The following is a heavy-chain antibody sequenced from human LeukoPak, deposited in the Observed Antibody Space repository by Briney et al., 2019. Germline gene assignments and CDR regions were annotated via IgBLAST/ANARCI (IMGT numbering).Heavy chain of an antibody. Sequence: GGSLRLSCAASGFTFSSYAMSWVRQAPGKGLEWVSSVSGTAGSTYYADSVRGRFTISRDNSKDMLYLQINSLRAEDTAIYYCAKDWRYSSSWPPSGGGYWGQGTLVTVSS. J-gene: IGHJ4*02. CDR3: AKDWRYSSSWPPSGGGY. D-gene: IGHD6-13*01. CDR2: VSGTAGST. V-gene: IGHV3-23*01. CDR1: GFTFSSYA.